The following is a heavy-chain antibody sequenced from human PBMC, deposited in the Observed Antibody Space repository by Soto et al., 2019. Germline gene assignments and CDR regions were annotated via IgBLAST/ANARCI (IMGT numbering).Heavy chain of an antibody. CDR3: ARADDSYSVDY. Sequence: QVTLKESGPVLVKPTETLTLTCTVSGFSLTNDGMGVSWIRQTPGKALEWLAHIFSNDVKYYTTSLRSRLTISKDTSKSHVVLTMTNVDHADTATYYCARADDSYSVDYWGQGTLVTVSS. V-gene: IGHV2-26*01. D-gene: IGHD2-15*01. CDR1: GFSLTNDGMG. J-gene: IGHJ4*02. CDR2: IFSNDVK.